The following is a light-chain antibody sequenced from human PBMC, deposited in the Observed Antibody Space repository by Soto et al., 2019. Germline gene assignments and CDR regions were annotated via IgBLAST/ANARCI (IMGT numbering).Light chain of an antibody. V-gene: IGLV2-23*02. Sequence: AVLTQPASVSGSRGQSITISCCGTSSVVGTYNLVSWYQQYPGKAPRLMIYEVTKRPSGVSNRFSGSKSGNTASLTISGLQPEDEADYYCCSYAGSSSSIFGTGTKVTVL. CDR1: SSVVGTYNL. J-gene: IGLJ1*01. CDR2: EVT. CDR3: CSYAGSSSSI.